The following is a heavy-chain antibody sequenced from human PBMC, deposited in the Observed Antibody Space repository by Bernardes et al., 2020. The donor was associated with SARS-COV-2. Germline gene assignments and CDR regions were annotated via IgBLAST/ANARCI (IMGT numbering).Heavy chain of an antibody. Sequence: ASVKVSCKVSGYTLTALSMHWVRQAPGKGLEWMGGFDPEDGETIYAQKFQGRVTMTEDTSTDTAYMELSSLRSEDTAVYYCATVPAIFGSMSPGYWGQGTLVTVSS. CDR3: ATVPAIFGSMSPGY. V-gene: IGHV1-24*01. J-gene: IGHJ4*02. D-gene: IGHD3-3*01. CDR1: GYTLTALS. CDR2: FDPEDGET.